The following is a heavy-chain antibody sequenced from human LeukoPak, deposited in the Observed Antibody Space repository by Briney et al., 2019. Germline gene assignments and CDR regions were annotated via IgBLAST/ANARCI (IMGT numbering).Heavy chain of an antibody. Sequence: SETLSLTCTVSGGSISSGDYYWSWIRQPPGKGLEWIGYIYYSGSTYYNPSLKSRVTISVDTSKNQFSLKLSSVTAADTAVYYCARQSSGWYRDAFDIWGQGTMVTVSS. V-gene: IGHV4-30-4*02. CDR2: IYYSGST. CDR1: GGSISSGDYY. CDR3: ARQSSGWYRDAFDI. J-gene: IGHJ3*02. D-gene: IGHD6-19*01.